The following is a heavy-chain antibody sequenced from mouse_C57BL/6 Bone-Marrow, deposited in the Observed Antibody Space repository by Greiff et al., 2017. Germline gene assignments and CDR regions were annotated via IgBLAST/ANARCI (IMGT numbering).Heavy chain of an antibody. CDR3: ASLYYYGSSLYYFDY. CDR2: IDPSDSYT. V-gene: IGHV1-50*01. CDR1: GYTFTSYW. D-gene: IGHD1-1*01. J-gene: IGHJ2*01. Sequence: QVQLQQPGAELVKPGASVKLSCKASGYTFTSYWMQWVKQRPGQGLEWIGEIDPSDSYTNYNQKFKGKATLTVDTSSSTAYMELRSLTSEDSAVYFCASLYYYGSSLYYFDYWGQGTTLTVSS.